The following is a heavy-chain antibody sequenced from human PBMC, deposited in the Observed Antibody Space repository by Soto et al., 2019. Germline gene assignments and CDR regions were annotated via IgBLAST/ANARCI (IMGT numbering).Heavy chain of an antibody. V-gene: IGHV3-23*01. Sequence: EVQLLESGGGLVRPGGSLRLTCAASGFTFYSYAMNWVRQAPGKGLEWVSTISGGGDGTYYADSVKGRFTISRDNSRNTVYLQMNSLRAEDTAVYYCAKKGLGSLATYCTTGDCRYAFDVWGQGTLVTVSS. CDR3: AKKGLGSLATYCTTGDCRYAFDV. D-gene: IGHD2-8*01. CDR1: GFTFYSYA. J-gene: IGHJ3*01. CDR2: ISGGGDGT.